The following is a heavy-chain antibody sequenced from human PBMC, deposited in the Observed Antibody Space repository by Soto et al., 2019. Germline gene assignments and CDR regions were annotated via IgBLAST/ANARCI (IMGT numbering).Heavy chain of an antibody. J-gene: IGHJ6*02. CDR2: ISYDGSNK. D-gene: IGHD3-3*01. CDR1: GFTFSSYG. V-gene: IGHV3-30*18. CDR3: AKDRTIFGVVYYYYGMDV. Sequence: GGSLRLCCAASGFTFSSYGMHWVRQAPGKGLEWVAVISYDGSNKYYADSVKGRFTISRDNSKNTLYLQMNSLRAEDTAVYYCAKDRTIFGVVYYYYGMDVWGQGTTVTVSS.